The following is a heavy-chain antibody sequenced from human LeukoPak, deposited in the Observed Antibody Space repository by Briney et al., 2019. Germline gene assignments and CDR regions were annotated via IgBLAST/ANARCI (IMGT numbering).Heavy chain of an antibody. D-gene: IGHD4-23*01. J-gene: IGHJ4*02. V-gene: IGHV4-4*07. CDR3: AREGGGPRWYQPYSQGTTIDY. CDR2: IYTSGST. Sequence: SETLSLTCTVSGGSISSYYWSWIRQPAGKGLEWIGRIYTSGSTNYNPSLKSRVTMSVDTSKNQFSLKLSSVTAADTAVYYCAREGGGPRWYQPYSQGTTIDYWGQGTLVTVSS. CDR1: GGSISSYY.